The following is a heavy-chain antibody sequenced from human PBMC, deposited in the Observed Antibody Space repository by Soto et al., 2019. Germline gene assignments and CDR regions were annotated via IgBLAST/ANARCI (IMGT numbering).Heavy chain of an antibody. D-gene: IGHD2-2*01. CDR2: ISYDGSNK. CDR1: GFTCSSYA. V-gene: IGHV3-30-3*01. Sequence: GPLRLSGAASGFTCSSYAMHWVRQGPGKGLEWVAVISYDGSNKYYADSVKGRFTISRDNSKNTLYLQMNSLRAEDTAVYYCARDRDCSSTSCYYGMDVWGQGTTVTVSS. J-gene: IGHJ6*02. CDR3: ARDRDCSSTSCYYGMDV.